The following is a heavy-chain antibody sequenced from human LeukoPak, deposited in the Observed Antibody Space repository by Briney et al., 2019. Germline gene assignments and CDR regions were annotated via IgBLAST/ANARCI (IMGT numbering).Heavy chain of an antibody. CDR2: INHSGST. V-gene: IGHV4-34*01. CDR3: AREQYSSSWYYYYYGMDV. CDR1: GGSFSGYY. Sequence: SETLSLTCAVYGGSFSGYYWSWIRQPPGEGLEWIGEINHSGSTNYNPSLKSRVTISVDTSKNQFSLKLSSVTAADTAVYYCAREQYSSSWYYYYYGMDVWGQGTTVTVSS. D-gene: IGHD6-13*01. J-gene: IGHJ6*02.